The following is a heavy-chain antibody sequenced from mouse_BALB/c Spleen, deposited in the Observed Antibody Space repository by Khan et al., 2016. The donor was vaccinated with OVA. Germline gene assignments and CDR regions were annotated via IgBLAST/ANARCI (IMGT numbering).Heavy chain of an antibody. J-gene: IGHJ3*01. CDR1: GFSLTYYG. CDR2: IWSGGST. Sequence: QVQLKQSGPGLVQPSQSLSITCTVSGFSLTYYGVHWVRQSPGKGLEWLGVIWSGGSTDYNAAFISRLTISKDNSKSQAFFKMNSLQVNDTAIYYCARNYDYDEGLAYWGQGTLVTVSA. V-gene: IGHV2-2*02. D-gene: IGHD2-4*01. CDR3: ARNYDYDEGLAY.